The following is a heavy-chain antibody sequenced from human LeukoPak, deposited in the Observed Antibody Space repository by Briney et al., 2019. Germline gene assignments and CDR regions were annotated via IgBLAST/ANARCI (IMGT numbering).Heavy chain of an antibody. CDR3: ARSYVYDSYYFDY. Sequence: SVKVSCKASGGTFSSYAISWVRQAPGQGLEWMGGIIPIFGTANYAQKFQGRVTITADKSTSTAYMELSSLRSDDTAVYYCARSYVYDSYYFDYWGRGTLVTVSS. CDR1: GGTFSSYA. CDR2: IIPIFGTA. D-gene: IGHD5/OR15-5a*01. J-gene: IGHJ4*02. V-gene: IGHV1-69*06.